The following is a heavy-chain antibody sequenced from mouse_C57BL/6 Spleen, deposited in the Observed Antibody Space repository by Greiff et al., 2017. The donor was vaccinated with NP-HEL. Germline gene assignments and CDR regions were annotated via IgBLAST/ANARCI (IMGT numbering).Heavy chain of an antibody. CDR1: GYTFTSYW. J-gene: IGHJ2*01. Sequence: QVQLKQPGAELVMPGASVKLSCKASGYTFTSYWMHWVKQRPGQGLEWIGEIDPSDSYTNYNQKFKGKSTLTVDKSSSTAYMQLSSLTSEDSAVYYCARLRGRGNYYHFDYWGQGTTLTVSS. V-gene: IGHV1-69*01. D-gene: IGHD1-1*01. CDR3: ARLRGRGNYYHFDY. CDR2: IDPSDSYT.